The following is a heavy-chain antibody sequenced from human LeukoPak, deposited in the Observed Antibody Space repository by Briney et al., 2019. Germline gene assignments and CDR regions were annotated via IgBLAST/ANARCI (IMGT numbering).Heavy chain of an antibody. Sequence: GGSLRLSCAASGFTFSSYDMHWIRQAPGKGLEWVAFIRSDGSENYYADSVKGRFTISRDNSKNTLYLQMNSLRSAVTAVYYCARGPSGYHNTGGQGTLVTVSS. V-gene: IGHV3-30*02. J-gene: IGHJ4*02. CDR2: IRSDGSEN. CDR1: GFTFSSYD. CDR3: ARGPSGYHNT. D-gene: IGHD5-12*01.